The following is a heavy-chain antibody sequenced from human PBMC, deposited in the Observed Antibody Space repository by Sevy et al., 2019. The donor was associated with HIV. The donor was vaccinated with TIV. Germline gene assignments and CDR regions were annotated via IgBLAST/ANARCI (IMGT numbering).Heavy chain of an antibody. CDR2: IDTSSAYI. J-gene: IGHJ6*02. CDR1: GFSFSGYS. D-gene: IGHD2-8*01. V-gene: IGHV3-21*01. CDR3: ARVNCTNGVCFQGYYYYGLDV. Sequence: GGSLRLSCAASGFSFSGYSFNWVRQAPGKGLEWVSSIDTSSAYIYYADSGKGRFTISRDNAKNSLYLQTSSLRAEDTAVYFCARVNCTNGVCFQGYYYYGLDVWGQGTTVTVSS.